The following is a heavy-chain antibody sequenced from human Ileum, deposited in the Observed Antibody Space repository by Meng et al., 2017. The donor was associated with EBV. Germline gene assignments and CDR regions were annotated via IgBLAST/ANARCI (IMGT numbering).Heavy chain of an antibody. CDR3: ARGSYYFDS. V-gene: IGHV6-1*01. D-gene: IGHD1-26*01. CDR2: TYYRSKWNT. Sequence: GPGLLKPSQTLSLTCANSGDSVSSISGAWNWIRQSPSRGLEWLGRTYYRSKWNTDYAVSVSSRITISPDTSKNQFSLQLNSVTPEDTAVYYCARGSYYFDSWGQGTLVTVSS. CDR1: GDSVSSISGA. J-gene: IGHJ4*02.